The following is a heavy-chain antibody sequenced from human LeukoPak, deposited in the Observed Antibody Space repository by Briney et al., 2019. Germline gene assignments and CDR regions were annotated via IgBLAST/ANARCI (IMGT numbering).Heavy chain of an antibody. V-gene: IGHV1-2*02. CDR2: INPNSGGT. Sequence: ASVKVSCTASGYTFTGYYMHWVRQAPGQGLEWMGWINPNSGGTNYAQKFQGRVTMTRDTSISTAYMELSRLRSDDTAVYYCAREVVVPAASYFQHWGQGTLVTVSS. D-gene: IGHD2-2*01. CDR1: GYTFTGYY. CDR3: AREVVVPAASYFQH. J-gene: IGHJ1*01.